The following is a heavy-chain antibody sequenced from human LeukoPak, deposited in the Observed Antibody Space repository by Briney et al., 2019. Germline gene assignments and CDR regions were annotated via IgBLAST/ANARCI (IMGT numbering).Heavy chain of an antibody. V-gene: IGHV3-30*02. CDR3: APSPITTMVRGVTAN. CDR1: GFTFSSYG. CDR2: IRYDGSNK. Sequence: GGSLRLSCAASGFTFSSYGMHWVRQAPGKGLEWVAFIRYDGSNKYYADSVKGRFTISRDNSKNTLYLQMNSLRAKDTAVYYCAPSPITTMVRGVTANWGQGTLVTVSS. J-gene: IGHJ4*02. D-gene: IGHD3-10*01.